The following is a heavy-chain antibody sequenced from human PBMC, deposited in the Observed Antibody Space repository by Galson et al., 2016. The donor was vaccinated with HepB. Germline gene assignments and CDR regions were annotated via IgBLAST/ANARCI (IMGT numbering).Heavy chain of an antibody. D-gene: IGHD6-6*01. CDR2: ISGRGDET. Sequence: SLRLSCAVSGLSFKNYAMTWVRQAPGKGLEWVSGISGRGDETHYADSVKGRFTISRDNSQNPLSLQMNSLRGEDTAVYYCAKGGAVSIAINNWCDSWGQGTLVTVTS. CDR1: GLSFKNYA. V-gene: IGHV3-23*01. CDR3: AKGGAVSIAINNWCDS. J-gene: IGHJ5*01.